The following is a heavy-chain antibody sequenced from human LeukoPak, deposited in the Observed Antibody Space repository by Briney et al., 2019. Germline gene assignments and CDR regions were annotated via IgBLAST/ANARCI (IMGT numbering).Heavy chain of an antibody. J-gene: IGHJ4*02. V-gene: IGHV1-2*02. D-gene: IGHD3-16*01. Sequence: ASVKVSCKASGYTFTGYYMHWVRQAPGPGLEWMGWINPNSGGTNYAQKFQGRVTMTRDTSISTAYMELSRLRSEDTAVYYCATVKDMITFGGVIGYYFDYWGQGTLVTVSS. CDR1: GYTFTGYY. CDR3: ATVKDMITFGGVIGYYFDY. CDR2: INPNSGGT.